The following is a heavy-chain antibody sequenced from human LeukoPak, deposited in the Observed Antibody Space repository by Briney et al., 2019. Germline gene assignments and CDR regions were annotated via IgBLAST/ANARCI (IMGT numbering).Heavy chain of an antibody. V-gene: IGHV3-74*01. J-gene: IGHJ4*02. CDR3: ARDEVGAPPIDY. Sequence: GGSLRLSCEASGFDFSSHWMHWVRQAPGKGLVWISNIRGDGSLLGYADSVKGRFTVSRDNAKNTLFLHMTSLRAEDTAVYYCARDEVGAPPIDYWGQGALVTVSS. CDR1: GFDFSSHW. CDR2: IRGDGSLL. D-gene: IGHD1-26*01.